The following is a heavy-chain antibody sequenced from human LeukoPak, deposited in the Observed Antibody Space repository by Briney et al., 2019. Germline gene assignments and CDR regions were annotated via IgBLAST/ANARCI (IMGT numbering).Heavy chain of an antibody. J-gene: IGHJ4*02. D-gene: IGHD2-8*02. Sequence: GGSLRLSCGASGFTFSSSAMHWVRQGPGKGLEWVAYIAHHGNNKYYADPVKGRFTISRDNSKGSLYLQMNSLGADDTAVYYCAKDGSWSCTDWGQGTLVRVSS. CDR1: GFTFSSSA. CDR3: AKDGSWSCTD. V-gene: IGHV3-30*02. CDR2: IAHHGNNK.